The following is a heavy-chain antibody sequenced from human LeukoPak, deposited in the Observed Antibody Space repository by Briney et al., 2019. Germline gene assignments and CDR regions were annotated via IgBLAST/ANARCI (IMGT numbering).Heavy chain of an antibody. V-gene: IGHV3-21*01. CDR3: AREEGAPIEAANI. J-gene: IGHJ3*02. CDR1: GFTFSSYS. CDR2: ISSSSSYI. D-gene: IGHD6-13*01. Sequence: AGGTLRLSCAASGFTFSSYSMNWVRQAPGKGLEWVSSISSSSSYIYYADSMKGRFTISRDNAKNSLYLQMNSLRAEDTAVYYCAREEGAPIEAANIWGLGTKVTVSS.